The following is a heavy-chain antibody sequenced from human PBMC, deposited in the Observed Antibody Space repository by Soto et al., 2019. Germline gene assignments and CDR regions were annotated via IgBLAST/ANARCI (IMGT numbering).Heavy chain of an antibody. Sequence: GGSLRLSCAASGFTFSSYAMHWVRQAPGKGLEWVAVISYDGSNKYYADSVKGRFTISRDNSKNTLYLQMNSLRAEDTAVYYCAREGLRFQEGRPDYYYYGMDVWGQGTTVTVSS. D-gene: IGHD3-3*01. V-gene: IGHV3-30-3*01. CDR1: GFTFSSYA. J-gene: IGHJ6*02. CDR2: ISYDGSNK. CDR3: AREGLRFQEGRPDYYYYGMDV.